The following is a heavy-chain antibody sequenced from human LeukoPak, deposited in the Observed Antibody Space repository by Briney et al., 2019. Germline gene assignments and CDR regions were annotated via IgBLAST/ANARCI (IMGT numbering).Heavy chain of an antibody. CDR2: IRQDGSEK. D-gene: IGHD1-14*01. J-gene: IGHJ4*02. CDR1: GFTFSSYW. Sequence: GGSLRLSCAASGFTFSSYWMSWVRQAPGKGLEWVANIRQDGSEKNYVDSAKGRFTISRDNAKNSLYLQMNSLRVDDTAVYYCARDVSSPRRGNLDYWGQGTLVTVSS. CDR3: ARDVSSPRRGNLDY. V-gene: IGHV3-7*04.